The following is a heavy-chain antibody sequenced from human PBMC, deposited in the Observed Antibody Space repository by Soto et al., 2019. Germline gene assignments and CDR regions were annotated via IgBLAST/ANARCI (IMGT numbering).Heavy chain of an antibody. J-gene: IGHJ4*02. CDR3: ARVSSGWYYFDY. V-gene: IGHV4-61*01. CDR2: MYNSGST. Sequence: LTCTVSGGSVSSGSYYWSWIRQPPGKGLEWIGYMYNSGSTNYNPSLKSRVIISVDTSKNQFSLKLSSVTAADTAVYYCARVSSGWYYFDYWGQGTLVTVSS. CDR1: GGSVSSGSYY. D-gene: IGHD6-19*01.